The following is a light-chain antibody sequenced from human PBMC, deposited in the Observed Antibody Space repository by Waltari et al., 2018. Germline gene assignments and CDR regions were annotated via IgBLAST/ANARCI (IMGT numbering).Light chain of an antibody. CDR2: GAS. V-gene: IGKV3-15*01. Sequence: TQSPDTLSVSPGERATLACRASHNVGSNLSWYHQKPGQFPRLLISGASTRATGVPARFSGSGSGTEFTLTISSLQSEDFAVYYCQQYDNLLVFTFGPGTKVDIK. CDR3: QQYDNLLVFT. CDR1: HNVGSN. J-gene: IGKJ3*01.